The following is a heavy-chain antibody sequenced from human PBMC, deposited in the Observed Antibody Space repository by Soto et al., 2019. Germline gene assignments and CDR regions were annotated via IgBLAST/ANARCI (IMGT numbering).Heavy chain of an antibody. CDR3: ARTGLYSSGWSRYFDY. V-gene: IGHV4-34*01. Sequence: SENLSLTCAVYGGSFSGYYWSWIRQPPGKGLEWIGEINHSGSTNYNPSLKSRVTISVDTSKNQFSLKLSSVTAADTAVYYCARTGLYSSGWSRYFDYWGQGTLVTVS. CDR1: GGSFSGYY. CDR2: INHSGST. D-gene: IGHD6-19*01. J-gene: IGHJ4*02.